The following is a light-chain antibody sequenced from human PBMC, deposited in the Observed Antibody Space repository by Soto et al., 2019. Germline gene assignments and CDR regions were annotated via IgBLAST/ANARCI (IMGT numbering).Light chain of an antibody. V-gene: IGKV1-39*01. CDR1: QSIGIS. Sequence: DIQMSQSPSTLSASVGDGVTITCRASQSIGISLNWYQQRPGKAPKLLVFAASSLQSGVPSRFSGSGSGTDFTVTISSLQPEDFATYYCQQSYSMPRTFGGGTKVDIK. J-gene: IGKJ4*01. CDR2: AAS. CDR3: QQSYSMPRT.